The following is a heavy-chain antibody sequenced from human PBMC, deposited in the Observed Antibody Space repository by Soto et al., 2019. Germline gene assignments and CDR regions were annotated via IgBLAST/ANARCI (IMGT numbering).Heavy chain of an antibody. J-gene: IGHJ4*02. V-gene: IGHV4-30-2*01. Sequence: SETLSLTCAVSGGSISSGGYSWSWIRQPPGKGLEWIGYIYHSGSTYYNPSLKSRVTISVDRSKNQFSLKLSSVTAADTAVYYCARGSPIFGVVTTNYYFDYWGQGTLVTVSS. CDR1: GGSISSGGYS. CDR2: IYHSGST. CDR3: ARGSPIFGVVTTNYYFDY. D-gene: IGHD3-3*01.